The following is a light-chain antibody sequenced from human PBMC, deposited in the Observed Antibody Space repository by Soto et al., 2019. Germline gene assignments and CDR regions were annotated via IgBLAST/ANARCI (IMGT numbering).Light chain of an antibody. Sequence: DIQMTQSPSTLSASVGDRVTIACQASQDINNYLNWYQQKPGKAPKLLIYDASNLETGVPSRFSGSGSGTDFTFTITSLQPEDIATYYCQQYDDLPFTVGQGTKLEIK. CDR3: QQYDDLPFT. J-gene: IGKJ2*01. V-gene: IGKV1-33*01. CDR2: DAS. CDR1: QDINNY.